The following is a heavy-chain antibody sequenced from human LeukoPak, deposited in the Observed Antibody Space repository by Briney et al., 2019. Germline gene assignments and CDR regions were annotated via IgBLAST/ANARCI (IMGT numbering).Heavy chain of an antibody. CDR1: GGTVSSYA. CDR2: IIPILGTA. J-gene: IGHJ4*02. CDR3: ARDSSTFGGVIVSSASFDY. D-gene: IGHD3-16*02. V-gene: IGHV1-69*10. Sequence: ASVKVSCKASGGTVSSYAISWVRQAPGQGLEWLGWIIPILGTANYAQKFQGRVTITADKSTSTAYMELRSVRSDDTAVYYCARDSSTFGGVIVSSASFDYWGQGTLVTVSS.